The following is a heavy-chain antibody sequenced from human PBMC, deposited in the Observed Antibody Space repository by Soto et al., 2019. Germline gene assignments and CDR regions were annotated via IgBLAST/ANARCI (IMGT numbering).Heavy chain of an antibody. V-gene: IGHV3-11*01. CDR1: GFTFSGSY. CDR2: ISNSGSTI. CDR3: ARGRYSGGGPYYFAY. D-gene: IGHD6-19*01. J-gene: IGHJ4*02. Sequence: QVQLVESGGGLVEPGGSLRLSCAASGFTFSGSYMNWIRQAPGKGLEWVSYISNSGSTIYNADSVKGRFTISRDNAKNSLSRKMNSMRAEDTDVYYCARGRYSGGGPYYFAYWGQGTLVTVSS.